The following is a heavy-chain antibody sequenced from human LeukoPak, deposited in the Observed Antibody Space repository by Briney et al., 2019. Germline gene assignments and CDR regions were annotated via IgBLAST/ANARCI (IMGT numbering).Heavy chain of an antibody. CDR1: GYTFTSYG. Sequence: EASVKVSCKASGYTFTSYGINWVRQATGQGLEWMGWMNPNSGNTGYAQKFQGRVTMTRNTSISTAYMELSSLRSEDMAVYYCARAGGYCGRISCPYYFDYWGQGSLVAVSS. D-gene: IGHD2-15*01. J-gene: IGHJ4*02. CDR3: ARAGGYCGRISCPYYFDY. V-gene: IGHV1-8*02. CDR2: MNPNSGNT.